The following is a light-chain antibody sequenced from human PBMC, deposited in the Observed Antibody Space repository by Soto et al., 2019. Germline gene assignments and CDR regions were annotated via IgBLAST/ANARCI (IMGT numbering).Light chain of an antibody. CDR1: SSNTGAGSD. Sequence: QSVLTQPPSVSGAPGQRVTISCTGTSSNTGAGSDVHWYQQHPGTAPKYLIYSNNNRPSGVPDRFSGSKSGTSAALAISGLQTEDEADYYCQSYDADFVIFGGGTKLTVL. J-gene: IGLJ2*01. V-gene: IGLV1-40*01. CDR2: SNN. CDR3: QSYDADFVI.